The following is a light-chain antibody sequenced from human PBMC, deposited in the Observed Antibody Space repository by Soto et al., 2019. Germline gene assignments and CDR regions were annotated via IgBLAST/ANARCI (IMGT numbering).Light chain of an antibody. Sequence: EIVMTQSPATLSVSPGERATLSCRASQSVSSNLAWYQQKPGQAPRLLLYRASTRATGIPARFSGSGSGTEFTLTISSLQSEDFGVYYCQQYNNWPRTLGQGTKVEIK. CDR2: RAS. V-gene: IGKV3-15*01. CDR3: QQYNNWPRT. J-gene: IGKJ1*01. CDR1: QSVSSN.